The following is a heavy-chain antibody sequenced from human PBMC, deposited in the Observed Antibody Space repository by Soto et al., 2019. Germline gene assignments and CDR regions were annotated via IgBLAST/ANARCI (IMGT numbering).Heavy chain of an antibody. V-gene: IGHV1-18*01. Sequence: ASVKVSCKDAGYTFTSYGFSWVRQAPGQGLEWMGWISTYNGDTHYAQNLQGRVTMTTDTSTSTAYMELRSLRSDDTAVYYCARSNGIAAAGPPFDYWGQGTLVTVSS. CDR3: ARSNGIAAAGPPFDY. CDR1: GYTFTSYG. D-gene: IGHD6-13*01. J-gene: IGHJ4*02. CDR2: ISTYNGDT.